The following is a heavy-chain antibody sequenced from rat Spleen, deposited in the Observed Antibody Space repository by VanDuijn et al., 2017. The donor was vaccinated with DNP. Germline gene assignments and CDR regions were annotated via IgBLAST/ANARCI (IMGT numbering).Heavy chain of an antibody. CDR1: GYSITSSYR. CDR2: VNSAGTT. J-gene: IGHJ4*01. CDR3: AGWPGYNPPYAMDA. V-gene: IGHV3-3*01. D-gene: IGHD1-4*01. Sequence: EVQLQESGPGLVKPSQSLSLTCSVTGYSITSSYRWNWIRKFPGNKLEWMGSVNSAGTTNYNPSLKSRISITRDTSKNQLFLQVNSVTTEDTATYYCAGWPGYNPPYAMDAWGQGTSVTVSS.